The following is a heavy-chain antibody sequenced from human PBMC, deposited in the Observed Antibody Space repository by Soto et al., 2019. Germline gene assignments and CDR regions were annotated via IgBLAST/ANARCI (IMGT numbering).Heavy chain of an antibody. Sequence: QVTLKESGPVLVKPTETLTLTCTVSGFSLSNARCSVSWIRQPPGKALERLAHMYSNDEKFYSTSLKSRLTISKDTSKSQVVITMTNMDPVDTATYYCARIRDEDCSGGRCYSSFDYWGQGTLVTVSS. J-gene: IGHJ4*02. CDR1: GFSLSNARCS. D-gene: IGHD2-15*01. CDR2: MYSNDEK. CDR3: ARIRDEDCSGGRCYSSFDY. V-gene: IGHV2-26*01.